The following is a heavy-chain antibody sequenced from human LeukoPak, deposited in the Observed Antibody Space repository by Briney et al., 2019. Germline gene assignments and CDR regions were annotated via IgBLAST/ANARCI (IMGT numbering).Heavy chain of an antibody. Sequence: GGSLRLSCAASGFTFSSYSMNWVRQAQGKGLEWVSSISCSSSYIYYADSVKGRFTISRDNAKNSLYLQMNSLRAEDTAVYYCAREAGYCSSTSCYSPVPDYWGQGTLVTVST. J-gene: IGHJ4*02. CDR2: ISCSSSYI. CDR3: AREAGYCSSTSCYSPVPDY. CDR1: GFTFSSYS. D-gene: IGHD2-2*01. V-gene: IGHV3-21*01.